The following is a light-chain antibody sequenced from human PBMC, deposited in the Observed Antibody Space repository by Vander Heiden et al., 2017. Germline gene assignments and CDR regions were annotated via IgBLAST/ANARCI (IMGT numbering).Light chain of an antibody. CDR3: AAWDDSLKGVV. CDR1: NSNIGSNT. V-gene: IGLV1-44*01. Sequence: QSVLTQPPSASGTPGQRVTISCSGSNSNIGSNTVNWYQQLPGTAPKRLIYSNNQRPSGVPDRFSGSKSGTSASLAISGLQSEDEADYYCAAWDDSLKGVVFGGGTKLTVL. CDR2: SNN. J-gene: IGLJ2*01.